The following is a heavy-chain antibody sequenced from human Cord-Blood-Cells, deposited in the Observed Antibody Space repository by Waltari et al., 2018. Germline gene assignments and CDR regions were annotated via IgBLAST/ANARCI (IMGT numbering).Heavy chain of an antibody. CDR1: GFTFSRSA. V-gene: IGHV3-30-3*01. CDR2: ISYDGSNK. Sequence: QVQLVESGGGVVQPGRSLRLSCAASGFTFSRSAMHWVRTAPGKGLEWVAVISYDGSNKYYADSVKGRFTISRDNSKNTLYLQMNSLRAEDTAVYYCARVELELSYYGMDVWGQGTTVTVSS. CDR3: ARVELELSYYGMDV. J-gene: IGHJ6*02. D-gene: IGHD1-7*01.